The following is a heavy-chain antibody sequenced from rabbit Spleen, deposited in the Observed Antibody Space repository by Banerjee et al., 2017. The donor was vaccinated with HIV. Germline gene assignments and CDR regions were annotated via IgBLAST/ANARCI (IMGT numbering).Heavy chain of an antibody. CDR3: ARLGHADYPYAYGLKL. CDR2: IYAGSSGST. V-gene: IGHV1S40*01. D-gene: IGHD6-1*01. Sequence: QSLEESGGGLVKPGASLTLTCKASGFSFSSGYDMCWVRQAPGKGLEWIACIYAGSSGSTYYASWAKGRFTISKTSSTTVTLQMTRLTAADTATYFCARLGHADYPYAYGLKLWGPGTLVTVS. J-gene: IGHJ4*01. CDR1: GFSFSSGYD.